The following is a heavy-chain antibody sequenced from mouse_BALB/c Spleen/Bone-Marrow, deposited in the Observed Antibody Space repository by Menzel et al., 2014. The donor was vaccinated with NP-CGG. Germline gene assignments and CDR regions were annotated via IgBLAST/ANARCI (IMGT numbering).Heavy chain of an antibody. Sequence: EVKLVESGAELVKPGASVKLSCTASGFNIKDTYMHWVKQRPEQGLEWIGRIDPANGNIKYDPKFQGKATITADTSSNTAYLQLSSLTSEDTAVYYCAPYYYGRWSANWGQGTLVTVSA. CDR2: IDPANGNI. CDR1: GFNIKDTY. V-gene: IGHV14-3*02. J-gene: IGHJ3*01. CDR3: APYYYGRWSAN. D-gene: IGHD1-1*01.